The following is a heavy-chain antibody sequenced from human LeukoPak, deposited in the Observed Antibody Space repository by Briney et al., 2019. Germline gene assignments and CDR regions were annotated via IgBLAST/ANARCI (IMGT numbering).Heavy chain of an antibody. J-gene: IGHJ5*02. Sequence: GSLRLSCAASGFTFSSYSMNWVRQAPGKGLEWVSYISSSSGNIYYADSVKGRFSISRDNSKNTLYLQMNSLRDDDTATYYCATGGGYDTSGGYNWFDPWGQGTLVTVSS. CDR1: GFTFSSYS. CDR3: ATGGGYDTSGGYNWFDP. V-gene: IGHV3-48*02. D-gene: IGHD5-12*01. CDR2: ISSSSGNI.